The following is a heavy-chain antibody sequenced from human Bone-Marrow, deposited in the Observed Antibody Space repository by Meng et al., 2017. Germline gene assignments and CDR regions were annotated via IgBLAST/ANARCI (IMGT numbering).Heavy chain of an antibody. CDR3: ARDIRQGGNIWFDP. CDR2: IYYSGTT. V-gene: IGHV4-31*01. J-gene: IGHJ5*02. D-gene: IGHD3-16*01. CDR1: GGSISSGGYY. Sequence: QVQLQESVPGLVKPSQTLSLTCTVSGGSISSGGYYWSWIRQHPGKGLEWIGYIYYSGTTYYNPSLSSLVTISVDTSKNQFSLNLSSVTAADTAVYYCARDIRQGGNIWFDPWGQGTLVTVSS.